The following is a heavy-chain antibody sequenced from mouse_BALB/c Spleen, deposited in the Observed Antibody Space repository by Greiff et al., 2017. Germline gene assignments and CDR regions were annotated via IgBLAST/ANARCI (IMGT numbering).Heavy chain of an antibody. Sequence: EVMLVESGGGLVKPGGSLKLSCAASGFTFSSYAMSWVRQTPEKRLEWVASISSGGSTYYPDSVKGRFTISRDNARNILYLQMSSLRSEDTAMYYCARGDYNDVWGAGTTVTVSS. CDR2: ISSGGST. CDR3: ARGDYNDV. V-gene: IGHV5-6-5*01. CDR1: GFTFSSYA. D-gene: IGHD2-4*01. J-gene: IGHJ1*01.